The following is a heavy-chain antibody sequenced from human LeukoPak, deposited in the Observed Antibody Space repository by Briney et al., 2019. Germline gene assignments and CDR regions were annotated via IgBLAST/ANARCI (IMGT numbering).Heavy chain of an antibody. CDR3: ARDRERYCSAGSCYDFPVDAFDI. V-gene: IGHV3-66*01. CDR1: GFTVSSNY. CDR2: INSGGST. D-gene: IGHD2-15*01. Sequence: AESLRLSCAASGFTVSSNYMSWVRQAPGKGLAWVSVINSGGSTYYADSVKGRFTISRDNSKNTLYLQMNSLRAEDTAVYYCARDRERYCSAGSCYDFPVDAFDIWGQGTMVTVSS. J-gene: IGHJ3*02.